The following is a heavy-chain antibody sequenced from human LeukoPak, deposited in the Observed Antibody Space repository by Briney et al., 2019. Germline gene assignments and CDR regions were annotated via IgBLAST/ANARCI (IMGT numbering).Heavy chain of an antibody. V-gene: IGHV3-48*03. CDR3: AKDAEDFDFWSGYYGPGLNYMDV. J-gene: IGHJ6*04. Sequence: QPGGSLRLTCAASGSTLSSYEMNWVRQAPGKGLEWISYISSSDTTKYYADSVKGRFTISRDNAKNSLYLQMNSLRAEDTAVYYCAKDAEDFDFWSGYYGPGLNYMDVWGEGTTVTVSS. CDR2: ISSSDTTK. CDR1: GSTLSSYE. D-gene: IGHD3-3*01.